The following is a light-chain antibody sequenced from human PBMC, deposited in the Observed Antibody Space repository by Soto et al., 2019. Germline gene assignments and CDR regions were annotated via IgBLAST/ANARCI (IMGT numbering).Light chain of an antibody. CDR2: DVT. V-gene: IGLV2-14*03. CDR3: ISRHI. CDR1: SSDVGGFNY. Sequence: QSALTQPASVSGSPGQSITISCTGSSSDVGGFNYVSWYQQHPGKAPKLIIYDVTNRPSGVSNRFSGSKSDNAASLTISGLQAEDEADYYFISRHIFCGGTKLTVL. J-gene: IGLJ2*01.